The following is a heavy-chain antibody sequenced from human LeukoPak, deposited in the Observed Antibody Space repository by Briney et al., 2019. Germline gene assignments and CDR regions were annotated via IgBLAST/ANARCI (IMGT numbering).Heavy chain of an antibody. D-gene: IGHD6-19*01. Sequence: ASVKVSCKASGGTFSTYAISWVRHTPGQGLEWMGGILPIFGTANYAPEFQGRVAITADESTSTAYMELSSLRSEDTAVYYCARSFHSSGWYHDYWGQGTLVTVSS. CDR3: ARSFHSSGWYHDY. V-gene: IGHV1-69*13. CDR1: GGTFSTYA. CDR2: ILPIFGTA. J-gene: IGHJ4*02.